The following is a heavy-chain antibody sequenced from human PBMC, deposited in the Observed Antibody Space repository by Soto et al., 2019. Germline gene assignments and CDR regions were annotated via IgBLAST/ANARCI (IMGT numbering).Heavy chain of an antibody. CDR1: GGSISRGGFS. CDR3: ARNSCIGDTCYSGGLDY. J-gene: IGHJ4*02. V-gene: IGHV4-30-2*01. CDR2: IYHSGTT. D-gene: IGHD2-15*01. Sequence: QLQLQASGSGLVKPSQTLSLTCAVSGGSISRGGFSWSSLRQPPGKGLEWIGHIYHSGTTYYHLYLKSRISISVDRAKIQFSLNPSSVTAAHTAVYFCARNSCIGDTCYSGGLDYWGQGTVVSVPS.